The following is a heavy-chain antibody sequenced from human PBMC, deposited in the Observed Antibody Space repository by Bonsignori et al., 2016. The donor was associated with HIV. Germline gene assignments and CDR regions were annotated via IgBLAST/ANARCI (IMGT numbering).Heavy chain of an antibody. J-gene: IGHJ1*01. D-gene: IGHD3-9*01. CDR1: GFTFNDYE. CDR3: TRDSLGYIDN. CDR2: SSRNGDTR. V-gene: IGHV3-48*03. Sequence: GGSLRLSCAASGFTFNDYEMNWVRQAPGQGLEWVALSSRNGDTRYYADSVTGRFTISRDNAKSTLSLQMNSLRAEDTAIYYCTRDSLGYIDNWGQGTLVTVSS.